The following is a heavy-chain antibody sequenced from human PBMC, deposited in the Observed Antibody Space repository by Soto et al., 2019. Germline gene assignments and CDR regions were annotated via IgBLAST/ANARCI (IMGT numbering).Heavy chain of an antibody. D-gene: IGHD3-10*01. J-gene: IGHJ4*02. CDR1: GFTFSSFA. V-gene: IGHV3-30*18. CDR3: AKESLAYFDSGRFYAPAFDH. CDR2: ISFDGRDI. Sequence: QVQLVESGGGVVHPGTSLRLSCVTSGFTFSSFAMDWVRQAPGKGLEWVAAISFDGRDISYRESVKGRFTISRDKFKNSVYLQTNSLRPEDTAVYYCAKESLAYFDSGRFYAPAFDHWGQGTLVTVSS.